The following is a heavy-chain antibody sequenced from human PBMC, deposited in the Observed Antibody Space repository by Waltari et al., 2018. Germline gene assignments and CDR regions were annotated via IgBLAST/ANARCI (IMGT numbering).Heavy chain of an antibody. Sequence: QVQLVQSGAEVKKPGASVKVSCKASGYTFTSYAIHAWPQAPGQRLEWMGWINAGNGNTKYSQKFQGRVTITRDTSASTAYMELSSLRSEDTAVYYCARAPIVLVKEYYFDYWGQGTLVTVSS. CDR3: ARAPIVLVKEYYFDY. V-gene: IGHV1-3*01. D-gene: IGHD2-8*02. CDR1: GYTFTSYA. CDR2: INAGNGNT. J-gene: IGHJ4*02.